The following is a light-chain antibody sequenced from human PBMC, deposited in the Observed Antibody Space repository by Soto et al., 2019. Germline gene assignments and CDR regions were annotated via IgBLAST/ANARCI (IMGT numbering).Light chain of an antibody. CDR3: SSYTSSSTV. V-gene: IGLV2-14*01. Sequence: QSVLTQPASVSGSPGQSITISCTGNSIDVGGYNYVSWYQQHPGKAPKLMIYDVSNRPSGVSNRFSGSKSGNTASLTISGLQAEDEADYYCSSYTSSSTVFGTGTKVTVL. CDR1: SIDVGGYNY. CDR2: DVS. J-gene: IGLJ1*01.